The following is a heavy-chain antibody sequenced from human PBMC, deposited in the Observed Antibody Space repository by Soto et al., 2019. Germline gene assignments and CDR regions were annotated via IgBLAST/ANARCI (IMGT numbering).Heavy chain of an antibody. CDR1: GFTFSSYG. CDR3: ARDRGYPDSFDL. D-gene: IGHD3-10*01. J-gene: IGHJ3*01. V-gene: IGHV3-30*03. CDR2: ISYDGSNK. Sequence: GGSLRLSCAAPGFTFSSYGMHWVRQVPGKVLEWVAVISYDGSNKYYADSVKGRFTISRDNSKNTLYLQMNSLRAEDTAVYYCARDRGYPDSFDLWGQGTMVTVSS.